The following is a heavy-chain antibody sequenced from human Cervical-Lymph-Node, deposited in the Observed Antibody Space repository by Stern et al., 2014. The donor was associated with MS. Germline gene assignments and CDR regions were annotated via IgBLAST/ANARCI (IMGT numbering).Heavy chain of an antibody. CDR1: GFTFSSFA. Sequence: EMQLVESGGNLVQPGGSLRLSCAASGFTFSSFAMNWVRQAPGKGLEWVAAISGTSAGTHYADSVKGRFTISRDNFRTTLFLQMNSLRAEDTAVYYCAKLGISIDVITPHHFDNWGQGTLVTVSS. J-gene: IGHJ4*02. CDR3: AKLGISIDVITPHHFDN. CDR2: ISGTSAGT. D-gene: IGHD3-16*01. V-gene: IGHV3-23*04.